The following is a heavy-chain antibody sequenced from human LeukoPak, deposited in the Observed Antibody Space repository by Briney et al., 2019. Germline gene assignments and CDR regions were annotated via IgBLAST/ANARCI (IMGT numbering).Heavy chain of an antibody. Sequence: SETLSLTCTVSGGSISSYYWSWIRQPPGKGLEWIGYIYYSGSTNYNPSLKSRVTISVDTSKNQFSLKLSSVTAADTAVYYCARNDVFPGIAAAGGAFDIWGQGTMVTVSS. V-gene: IGHV4-59*12. CDR1: GGSISSYY. CDR3: ARNDVFPGIAAAGGAFDI. D-gene: IGHD6-13*01. J-gene: IGHJ3*02. CDR2: IYYSGST.